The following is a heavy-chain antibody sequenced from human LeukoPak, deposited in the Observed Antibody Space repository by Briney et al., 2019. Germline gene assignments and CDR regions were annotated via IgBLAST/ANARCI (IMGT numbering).Heavy chain of an antibody. Sequence: GGSLRLSCAASGFTFSSYWMSWVRQAPGKGLEWVANIKQDGSEKYYVDSVKGRFTISRDNAKNSLYLQMNSLRAEDTAVYYCARDKVSGPTLLDYWGQGTLVTVSS. V-gene: IGHV3-7*01. CDR1: GFTFSSYW. D-gene: IGHD5/OR15-5a*01. CDR3: ARDKVSGPTLLDY. J-gene: IGHJ4*02. CDR2: IKQDGSEK.